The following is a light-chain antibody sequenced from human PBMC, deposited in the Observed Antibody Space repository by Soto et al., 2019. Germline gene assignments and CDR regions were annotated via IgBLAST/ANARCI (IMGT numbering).Light chain of an antibody. V-gene: IGKV3-20*01. CDR2: GAS. Sequence: EIVLTQSPGTLSLSPGERATLSCRASQSVSSSYLAWYQQKPGQASRLLIYGASSRATGIPDMFSGSGSGTDFTLTISRLEPEDFAVYYCQQYGSSPVTFGPGTKVDIK. CDR3: QQYGSSPVT. CDR1: QSVSSSY. J-gene: IGKJ3*01.